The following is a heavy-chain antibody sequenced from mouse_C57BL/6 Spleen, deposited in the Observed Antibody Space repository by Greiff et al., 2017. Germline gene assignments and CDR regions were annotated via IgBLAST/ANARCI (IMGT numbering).Heavy chain of an antibody. CDR3: ARGETGKNYFDD. CDR2: IYPGDGDT. D-gene: IGHD4-1*01. Sequence: VQLQQSGPELVKPGASVKISCKASGYAFSSSWMHWVKQRPGKGLEWIGRIYPGDGDTTYNGKFKGKATLTADKSSSTAYMQLSSLTSEDSAVYFCARGETGKNYFDDWGQGTTLTVSS. J-gene: IGHJ2*01. V-gene: IGHV1-82*01. CDR1: GYAFSSSW.